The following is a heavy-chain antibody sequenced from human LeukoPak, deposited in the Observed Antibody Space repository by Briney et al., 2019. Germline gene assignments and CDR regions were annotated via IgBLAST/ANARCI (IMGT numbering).Heavy chain of an antibody. J-gene: IGHJ6*03. Sequence: GGSLRLSCEASGFTFSSYGMHWVRQAPGKGLEWVSYISSSSSTIYYADSVKGRFTISRDNAKNSLYLQMNSLRAEDTAVYYCARAYRVRNYMDGWGKGTTGTVSS. V-gene: IGHV3-48*01. CDR3: ARAYRVRNYMDG. CDR1: GFTFSSYG. D-gene: IGHD3-10*01. CDR2: ISSSSSTI.